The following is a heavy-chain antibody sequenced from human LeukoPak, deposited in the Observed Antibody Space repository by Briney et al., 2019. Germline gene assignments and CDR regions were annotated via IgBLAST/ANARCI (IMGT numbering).Heavy chain of an antibody. Sequence: GGSLRLSCAASGFTFSSYGMHWVRRAPGKGLEWVAVIWYDGSNKYYADSVKGRFTISRDNSKNTLYLQMNSLRAEDTAVYYCARERGSCFDYWGQGTLVTVSS. CDR1: GFTFSSYG. D-gene: IGHD6-13*01. CDR3: ARERGSCFDY. CDR2: IWYDGSNK. V-gene: IGHV3-33*01. J-gene: IGHJ4*02.